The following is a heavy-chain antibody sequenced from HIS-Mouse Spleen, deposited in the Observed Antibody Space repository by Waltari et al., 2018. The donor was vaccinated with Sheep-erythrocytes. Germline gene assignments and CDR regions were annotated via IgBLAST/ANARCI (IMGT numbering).Heavy chain of an antibody. CDR3: ARQSYYDFWSGYSHNWFDP. CDR2: IYPGDSDT. V-gene: IGHV5-51*01. CDR1: GYSFTSYW. Sequence: EVQLVQSGAEVKKPGESLKISCKGSGYSFTSYWIGWVRQMPGKGLEWMGIIYPGDSDTRSSPSFQGQVTISADKSISTAYLQWSSLKASDTAMYYCARQSYYDFWSGYSHNWFDPWGQGTLVTVSS. D-gene: IGHD3-3*01. J-gene: IGHJ5*02.